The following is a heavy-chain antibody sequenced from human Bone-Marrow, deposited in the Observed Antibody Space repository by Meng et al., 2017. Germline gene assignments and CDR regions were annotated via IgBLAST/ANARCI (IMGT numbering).Heavy chain of an antibody. V-gene: IGHV1-18*01. CDR2: ISAYNGNT. CDR1: GYNFTSYG. CDR3: ARDLHFYYYDSSGYCN. J-gene: IGHJ4*02. D-gene: IGHD3-22*01. Sequence: QVQRVASGAEVKKPWASVKVSCKASGYNFTSYGISWVRQAPGQGLEWMGWISAYNGNTNYAQKLQGRVTMTTDTSTSTAYMELRSLRSDDTAVYYCARDLHFYYYDSSGYCNWGQGTLVTVSS.